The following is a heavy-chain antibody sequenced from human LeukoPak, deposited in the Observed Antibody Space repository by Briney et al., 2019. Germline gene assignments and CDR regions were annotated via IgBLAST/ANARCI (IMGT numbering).Heavy chain of an antibody. CDR3: ARDRDYDILTGPIPPDY. Sequence: GGSLRLSRVASRCTLSSCSRNGVRPAPWKGLEGVSSIYSSRSYIYYADSVKGRFTISRDNVKNSLYLQMNSLKAEDTAVYYCARDRDYDILTGPIPPDYWGQGPLVTVSS. CDR2: IYSSRSYI. CDR1: RCTLSSCS. J-gene: IGHJ4*02. D-gene: IGHD3-9*01. V-gene: IGHV3-21*01.